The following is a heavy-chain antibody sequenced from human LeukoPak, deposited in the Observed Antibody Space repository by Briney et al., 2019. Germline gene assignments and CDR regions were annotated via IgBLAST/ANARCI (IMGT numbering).Heavy chain of an antibody. Sequence: SETLSLTCVVSGGAIRSGVYSWSWIRQPPGKGLEFLGYIFHSGSPYFNPSFRSRVTISEDTSKNHFSLRLTSVTAADTAVYYCASSRYGSDYFDIWGQGILVTVSS. V-gene: IGHV4-30-2*01. CDR3: ASSRYGSDYFDI. D-gene: IGHD5-24*01. J-gene: IGHJ4*02. CDR1: GGAIRSGVYS. CDR2: IFHSGSP.